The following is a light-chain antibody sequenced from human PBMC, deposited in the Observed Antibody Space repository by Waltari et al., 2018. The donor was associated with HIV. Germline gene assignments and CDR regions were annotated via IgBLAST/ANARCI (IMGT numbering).Light chain of an antibody. CDR1: NIGSKG. CDR2: ADR. Sequence: SYVLTQPPSVSVAPGQTARITCSGNNIGSKGVHWYQHKPGQAPVLVVHADRERPSGIPDKFSGYKSGSTATLSISGAEVGDEADYYCQVWESRIEHMVFGGGTKLTVL. J-gene: IGLJ2*01. V-gene: IGLV3-21*02. CDR3: QVWESRIEHMV.